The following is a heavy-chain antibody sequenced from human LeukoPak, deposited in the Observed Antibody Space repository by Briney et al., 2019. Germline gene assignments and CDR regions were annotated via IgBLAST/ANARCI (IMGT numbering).Heavy chain of an antibody. V-gene: IGHV4-59*01. J-gene: IGHJ6*03. CDR2: NSGST. CDR1: GGSISSYY. CDR3: ARARYREINYAYAGGFYYMDV. D-gene: IGHD1-26*01. Sequence: PSETLSLTCTVSGGSISSYYWSWIRQPPGKGLEWIGYNSGSTNYNPSLKSRVTISVDMSKNQVSLKLSSVTAADTAVYYCARARYREINYAYAGGFYYMDVWGKGTTVTVSS.